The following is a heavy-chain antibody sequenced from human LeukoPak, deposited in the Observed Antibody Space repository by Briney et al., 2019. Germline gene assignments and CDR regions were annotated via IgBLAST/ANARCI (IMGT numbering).Heavy chain of an antibody. J-gene: IGHJ4*02. D-gene: IGHD5-24*01. CDR2: IKEDGSEK. CDR3: ARGGGYYFDH. V-gene: IGHV3-7*01. CDR1: GFTFSSYW. Sequence: GGSLRLSCAASGFTFSSYWMNCVRVAPGKGLEWVANIKEDGSEKYYVDSVEGRFTISRDNAKNSLYLQMNSLRAEDTAVYYCARGGGYYFDHWGQGTLVTVSS.